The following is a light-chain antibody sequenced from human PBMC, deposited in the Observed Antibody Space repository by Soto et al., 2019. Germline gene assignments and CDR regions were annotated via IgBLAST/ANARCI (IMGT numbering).Light chain of an antibody. V-gene: IGKV1-6*01. CDR2: AAY. Sequence: AIQMTQSPSSLSASVGDRVTITCRASQGIRNDLGWYQQKPGRAPKLLIYAAYTLQSGVPSRFSGSGSGTDFTITISSLQPEDFATYYCLQDYSYPLTFGQGTKVEIK. CDR3: LQDYSYPLT. CDR1: QGIRND. J-gene: IGKJ1*01.